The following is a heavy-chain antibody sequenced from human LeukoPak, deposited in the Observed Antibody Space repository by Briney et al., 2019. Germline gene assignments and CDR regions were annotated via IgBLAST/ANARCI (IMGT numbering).Heavy chain of an antibody. Sequence: SETLSLTCVVYGGSFSGYYWSWIRQPPGKGLEWIGEINHSGSTNYNPSLKSRVTISVDTSKNQFSLKLSSVTAADTAVYYCARGLIRYGDYKRAGDRYFDLWGRGTLVTVSS. D-gene: IGHD4-17*01. CDR1: GGSFSGYY. CDR2: INHSGST. V-gene: IGHV4-34*01. CDR3: ARGLIRYGDYKRAGDRYFDL. J-gene: IGHJ2*01.